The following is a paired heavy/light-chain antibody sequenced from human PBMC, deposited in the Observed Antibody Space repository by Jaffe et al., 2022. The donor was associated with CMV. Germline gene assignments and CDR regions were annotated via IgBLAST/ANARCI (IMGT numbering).Light chain of an antibody. V-gene: IGKV3-20*01. J-gene: IGKJ4*01. CDR3: QQYDSSPLT. Sequence: EIVLTQSPGTLSLSPGERATLSCRASQSATSSYLAWYQQKPGQAPRLLIYGASSRATGIPDRFSGSGSGTDFTLTISRLEPEDFAVYYCQQYDSSPLTFGGGTKVEIK. CDR2: GAS. CDR1: QSATSSY.
Heavy chain of an antibody. CDR2: INHSGST. CDR3: ARPPSPTYAYSNWYFDL. CDR1: GGSFSGYS. J-gene: IGHJ2*01. V-gene: IGHV4-34*01. D-gene: IGHD3-16*01. Sequence: QVQLQQWGAGLLKPSETLSLTCGVYGGSFSGYSWSWIRQPPGKGLEWIGEINHSGSTKYNPSLKSRVTISVDTSKNQFSLKLTSVTAADTAVYYCARPPSPTYAYSNWYFDLWGRGTLVTVSS.